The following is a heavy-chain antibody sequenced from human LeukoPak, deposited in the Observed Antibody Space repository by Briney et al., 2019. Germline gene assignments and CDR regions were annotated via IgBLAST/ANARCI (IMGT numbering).Heavy chain of an antibody. Sequence: PGGSLRLSCAASGFSFDEYGMSWVRQAPRGGLEWGSGINWNGGSTGYADSVKGRFTISRDNAKNSLYLQMNSLRAEDTALYHCARARMRSGSYYRLDYYYGMDVWGQGTTVTVSS. CDR3: ARARMRSGSYYRLDYYYGMDV. D-gene: IGHD3-10*01. CDR1: GFSFDEYG. J-gene: IGHJ6*02. V-gene: IGHV3-20*01. CDR2: INWNGGST.